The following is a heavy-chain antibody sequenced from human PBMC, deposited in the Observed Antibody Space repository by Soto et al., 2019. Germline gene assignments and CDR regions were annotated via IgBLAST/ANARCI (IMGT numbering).Heavy chain of an antibody. CDR2: ISGNSGSK. CDR3: AKDVAEEYSVAYPMDV. Sequence: EVQLVESGGGSVQPGGSLRLSCAASGFSFDDYAMHWVRQVPGKGLEWVSGISGNSGSKGYADSVKGRFTISRDNAKNSLYLQMNSLTDEDTALYYCAKDVAEEYSVAYPMDVWGKGTTVTVSS. V-gene: IGHV3-9*01. CDR1: GFSFDDYA. D-gene: IGHD2-15*01. J-gene: IGHJ6*03.